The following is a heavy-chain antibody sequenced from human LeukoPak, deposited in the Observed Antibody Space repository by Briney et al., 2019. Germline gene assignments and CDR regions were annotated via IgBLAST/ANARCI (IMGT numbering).Heavy chain of an antibody. J-gene: IGHJ3*02. D-gene: IGHD3-22*01. V-gene: IGHV4-61*02. CDR3: ARHPRGYYDSSGFHDAFDI. CDR2: IYTSGST. Sequence: MPSQTLSLTCTVSGGSISSGSYYRSWIRQPAGKGLEWIGRIYTSGSTNYNPSLKSRVTISVDTSKNQFSLKLSPVTAADTAVYYCARHPRGYYDSSGFHDAFDIWGQGTMVTVSS. CDR1: GGSISSGSYY.